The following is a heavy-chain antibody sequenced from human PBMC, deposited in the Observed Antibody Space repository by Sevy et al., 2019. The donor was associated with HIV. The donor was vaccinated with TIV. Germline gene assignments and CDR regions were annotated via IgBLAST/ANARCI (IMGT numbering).Heavy chain of an antibody. CDR1: GFTFSTYA. D-gene: IGHD7-27*01. CDR2: LGSGGVTT. CDR3: TRYALTSRTWFDP. V-gene: IGHV3-23*01. J-gene: IGHJ5*02. Sequence: GESLKISCAASGFTFSTYAMNWVRQAPGKGLEWVSTLGSGGVTTYYAVSVRGRFTISRDISKNTLFLQMNSLRADDTAVYYCTRYALTSRTWFDPWGQGTLVTVSS.